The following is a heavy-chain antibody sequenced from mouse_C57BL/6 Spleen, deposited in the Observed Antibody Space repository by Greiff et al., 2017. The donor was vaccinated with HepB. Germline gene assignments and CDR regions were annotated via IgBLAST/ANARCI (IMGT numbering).Heavy chain of an antibody. J-gene: IGHJ2*01. CDR1: GYSFTGYY. V-gene: IGHV1-42*01. CDR2: INPSTGGT. CDR3: ARRDYYGFDY. Sequence: VQLQQSGPELVKPGASVKISCKASGYSFTGYYMNWVKQSPEKSLEWIGEINPSTGGTTYNQKFKAKATLTVDQSSSTAYMQLKSLTSEDSAVYYCARRDYYGFDYWGQGTTLTVSS. D-gene: IGHD1-1*01.